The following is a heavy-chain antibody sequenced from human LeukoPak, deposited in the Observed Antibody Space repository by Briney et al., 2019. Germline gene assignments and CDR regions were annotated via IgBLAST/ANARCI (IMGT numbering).Heavy chain of an antibody. D-gene: IGHD6-19*01. Sequence: GGSLKLSCAASGFTFSGSAMHWVRQASGKGPEWVGRIRSKANSYATAYAASVKGRFTISRDDSKNTAYLQMNSLKTEDTAVYYCTRRRIAVAGINYYYYGMDVWGQGTTVTVSS. V-gene: IGHV3-73*01. CDR2: IRSKANSYAT. CDR3: TRRRIAVAGINYYYYGMDV. J-gene: IGHJ6*02. CDR1: GFTFSGSA.